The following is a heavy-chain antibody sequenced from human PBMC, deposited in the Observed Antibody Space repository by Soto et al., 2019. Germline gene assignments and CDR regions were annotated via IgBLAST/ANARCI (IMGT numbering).Heavy chain of an antibody. J-gene: IGHJ4*02. V-gene: IGHV5-51*01. CDR2: IFPADSDT. Sequence: PGESLKISCKGSGFSFTHNWIAWVRQMPGKGLEWMGIIFPADSDTRYSPSFQGQVTISADKSISTAYLQWSSLKASDTAVYYCARNGYRGYEVDYWGQGTLVTVSS. CDR3: ARNGYRGYEVDY. CDR1: GFSFTHNW. D-gene: IGHD5-12*01.